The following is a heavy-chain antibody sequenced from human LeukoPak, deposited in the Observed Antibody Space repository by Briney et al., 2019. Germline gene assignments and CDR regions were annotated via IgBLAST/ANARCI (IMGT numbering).Heavy chain of an antibody. CDR3: AKDGGYSSGWSPSFDY. J-gene: IGHJ4*02. Sequence: GGSLRLSCAASGFTFSSYGMHWVRQAPGKGLEWVAFIRYDGSNKYYADSVKGRFTISRDNSKNTLYLQMNSLRAEDTAVYYCAKDGGYSSGWSPSFDYWGQGTLVTVSS. D-gene: IGHD6-19*01. CDR2: IRYDGSNK. V-gene: IGHV3-30*02. CDR1: GFTFSSYG.